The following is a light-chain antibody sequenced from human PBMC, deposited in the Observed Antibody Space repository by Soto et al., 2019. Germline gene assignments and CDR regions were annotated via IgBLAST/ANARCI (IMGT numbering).Light chain of an antibody. CDR2: GSS. Sequence: EIVLTQSPGTLSLSPGERATLSCRASQSVSSSYLAWYRQKPGQAPRLLISGSSSRATGIPGRFSGSGSGTDFTLTIRRLEPEDFAVYYCQQYGASPYTFGQGTKLETK. V-gene: IGKV3-20*01. CDR3: QQYGASPYT. J-gene: IGKJ2*01. CDR1: QSVSSSY.